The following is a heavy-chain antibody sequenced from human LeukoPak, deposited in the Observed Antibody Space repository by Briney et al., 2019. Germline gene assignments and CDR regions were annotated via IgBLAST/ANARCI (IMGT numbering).Heavy chain of an antibody. CDR3: AKGYCSSTRCYTGVSDY. V-gene: IGHV3-30*02. Sequence: QTGGSLRLSCGASGFTFSSYGMHWVRQAPGKGLEWVAFIGYDGSNKDYADSVKGRFTISRDNSKNTVYLQMNSLRAEDTAVYYCAKGYCSSTRCYTGVSDYWGQGTLVTVSS. J-gene: IGHJ4*02. CDR2: IGYDGSNK. D-gene: IGHD2-2*02. CDR1: GFTFSSYG.